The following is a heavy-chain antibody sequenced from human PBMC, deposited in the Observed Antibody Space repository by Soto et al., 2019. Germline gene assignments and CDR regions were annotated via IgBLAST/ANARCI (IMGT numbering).Heavy chain of an antibody. Sequence: SQTLSLTCAISGDSVSSNSAAWNWIRQSPSRGLEWLGRTYYRSKWYNDYAVSVKSRITINPDTSKNQFSLQLNSVTPEDTAVYYCARAYIVGCSGGSCQNWFDPWGQGTLVTVSS. CDR2: TYYRSKWYN. CDR3: ARAYIVGCSGGSCQNWFDP. D-gene: IGHD2-15*01. J-gene: IGHJ5*02. V-gene: IGHV6-1*01. CDR1: GDSVSSNSAA.